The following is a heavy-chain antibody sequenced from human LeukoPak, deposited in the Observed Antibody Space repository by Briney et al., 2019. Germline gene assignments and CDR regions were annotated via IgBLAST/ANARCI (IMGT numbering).Heavy chain of an antibody. Sequence: PSETLSLTCTVSGGSISSYYWSWLRQPPGKGLDWIGYIYYSGSTNYNPSLKSRVTIPVDTSKNQFSLKLSSVTAADPAVYYCARVAVWGGYREARGEYYFDYWGQGTLVTVSS. J-gene: IGHJ4*02. V-gene: IGHV4-59*01. CDR3: ARVAVWGGYREARGEYYFDY. D-gene: IGHD3-16*01. CDR2: IYYSGST. CDR1: GGSISSYY.